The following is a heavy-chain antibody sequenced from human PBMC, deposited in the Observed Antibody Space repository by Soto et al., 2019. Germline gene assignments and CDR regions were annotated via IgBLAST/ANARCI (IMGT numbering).Heavy chain of an antibody. CDR2: VSKSDYT. Sequence: GGSLRLSCAVSGFTFTNYGINWVRQAPGKGLEWVSSVSKSDYTYYSESVKGRFTISRDNARNSVSLQMDNLTAADTAVYFCARELAEAARSLDFWGLGTLVTVSS. CDR1: GFTFTNYG. J-gene: IGHJ4*02. CDR3: ARELAEAARSLDF. V-gene: IGHV3-21*04. D-gene: IGHD6-6*01.